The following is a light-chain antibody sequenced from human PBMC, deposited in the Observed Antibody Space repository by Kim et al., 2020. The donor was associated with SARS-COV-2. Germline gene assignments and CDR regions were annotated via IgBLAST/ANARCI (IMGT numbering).Light chain of an antibody. V-gene: IGLV3-19*01. CDR1: SLRSYY. Sequence: SSELTQDPAVSVALGQTVRITCQGDSLRSYYASWDQQKPGQAPVLVIYGKNNRPSGIPDRFSGSSSGNTASLTITGAQAEDEADYYFNSRDSSGNHLVFGGGTQLTV. CDR3: NSRDSSGNHLV. CDR2: GKN. J-gene: IGLJ3*02.